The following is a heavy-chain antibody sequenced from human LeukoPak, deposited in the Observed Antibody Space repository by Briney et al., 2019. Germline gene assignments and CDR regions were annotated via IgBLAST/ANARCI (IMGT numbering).Heavy chain of an antibody. CDR2: IYLGDSST. Sequence: GESLKISCKGSGYSFSTYWIAWVRQMPGKGLEWMGIIYLGDSSTRYSPSFQGQVTISADKSISTAYLQWSSLQASDTAMYYCARPAGSSGFLDYWGQGTLVTVSS. J-gene: IGHJ4*02. V-gene: IGHV5-51*01. CDR1: GYSFSTYW. CDR3: ARPAGSSGFLDY. D-gene: IGHD3-22*01.